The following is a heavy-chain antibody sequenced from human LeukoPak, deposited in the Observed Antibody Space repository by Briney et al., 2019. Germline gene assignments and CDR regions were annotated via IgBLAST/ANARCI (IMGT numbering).Heavy chain of an antibody. J-gene: IGHJ4*02. D-gene: IGHD3-3*01. CDR2: INHSGST. Sequence: SETLSLTCAVYGGSFSGYYWSWIRHPPGKGLEWIGEINHSGSTNYNPSLKSRVTISVDTSKNQFSLKLGSVTAADTAVYYCARGRAKYDSWSGYYTTTSIFDYWGQGTLVTVSS. V-gene: IGHV4-34*01. CDR1: GGSFSGYY. CDR3: ARGRAKYDSWSGYYTTTSIFDY.